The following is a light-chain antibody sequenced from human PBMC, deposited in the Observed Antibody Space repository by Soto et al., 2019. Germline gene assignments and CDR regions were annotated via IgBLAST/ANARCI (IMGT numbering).Light chain of an antibody. CDR3: CSFTSTSTPYV. Sequence: QSVLTQPASVSGSPGQSITISCTGTSSDVGGYNYVSWYQQYPGKAPKLMIYEVSNRPSGVSNRFSGSKSGNTASLTISGLQAEDEADYYCCSFTSTSTPYVFGTGTKVTVL. CDR2: EVS. J-gene: IGLJ1*01. CDR1: SSDVGGYNY. V-gene: IGLV2-14*01.